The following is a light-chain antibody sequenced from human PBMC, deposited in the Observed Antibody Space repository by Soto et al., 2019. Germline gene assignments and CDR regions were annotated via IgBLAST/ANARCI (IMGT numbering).Light chain of an antibody. CDR3: QTWNTGTYV. CDR1: SSDVGGYNY. CDR2: DVS. V-gene: IGLV2-11*01. Sequence: QSALTQPRSVSGSPGQSVTISCTGTSSDVGGYNYVSWYQQHPGKAPKLMIYDVSKRPSGVPDRFSGSKSGNTASLTISGLQAEDEADYYCQTWNTGTYVLGTGTKVTVL. J-gene: IGLJ1*01.